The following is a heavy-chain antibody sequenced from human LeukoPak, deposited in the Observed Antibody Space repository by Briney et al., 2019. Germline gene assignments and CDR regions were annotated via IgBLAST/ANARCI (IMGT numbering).Heavy chain of an antibody. CDR3: ASMGYYYDSSGYGYFDY. CDR1: GGSISSNY. J-gene: IGHJ4*02. V-gene: IGHV4-59*12. Sequence: SETLSLTCTVSGGSISSNYWSWIRQPPGKGLEWIGHISYSGSTNYNPSLKSRVTISVDTSKNQFSLKLSSVTAADTAVYYCASMGYYYDSSGYGYFDYWSQGTLVTVSS. CDR2: ISYSGST. D-gene: IGHD3-22*01.